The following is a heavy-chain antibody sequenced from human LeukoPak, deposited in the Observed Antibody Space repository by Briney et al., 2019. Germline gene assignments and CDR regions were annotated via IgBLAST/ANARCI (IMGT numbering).Heavy chain of an antibody. Sequence: GGSLRLSCVASGFTFSRHGMNWVRQAPGKGLEWVSGISPSGDIKYYVDSVKGRFTVSRDNSKNTLYLQMNSLKTEDTAVYYCTRYSGSYYSDYWGQGTLVTVSS. CDR3: TRYSGSYYSDY. J-gene: IGHJ4*02. V-gene: IGHV3-23*01. D-gene: IGHD1-26*01. CDR2: ISPSGDIK. CDR1: GFTFSRHG.